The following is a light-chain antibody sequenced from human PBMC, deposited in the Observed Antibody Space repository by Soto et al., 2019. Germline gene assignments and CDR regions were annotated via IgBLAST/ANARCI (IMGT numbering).Light chain of an antibody. CDR2: TNN. CDR1: SSNIGGNT. V-gene: IGLV1-44*01. Sequence: QSVLTQPPSASGTPGQRVTISCSGSSSNIGGNTVNWYQQLPGTAPKLLIYTNNLRPSGVPDRFSGSKSGTSASLAISGLQSAEEADYYCAAWDDSLNGRVFGGGTKLTVL. J-gene: IGLJ3*02. CDR3: AAWDDSLNGRV.